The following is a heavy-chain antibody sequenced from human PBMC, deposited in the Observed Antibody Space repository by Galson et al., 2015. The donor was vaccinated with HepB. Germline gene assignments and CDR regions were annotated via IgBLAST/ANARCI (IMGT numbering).Heavy chain of an antibody. J-gene: IGHJ5*02. CDR3: ARDLGVGAITGGDNWFDP. CDR1: GGTFSSYA. Sequence: SVKVSCKASGGTFSSYAISWVRQAPGQGLEWMGGFIPIFGTANYAQKFQGRVTITADESTSTAYMELSSLRSEDTAVYYCARDLGVGAITGGDNWFDPWGQGTLVTVSS. D-gene: IGHD1-26*01. V-gene: IGHV1-69*13. CDR2: FIPIFGTA.